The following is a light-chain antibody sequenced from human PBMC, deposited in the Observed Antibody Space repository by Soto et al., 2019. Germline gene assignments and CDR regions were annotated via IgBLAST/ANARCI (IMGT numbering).Light chain of an antibody. CDR1: QGISNY. V-gene: IGKV1-27*01. J-gene: IGKJ1*01. CDR2: AAS. CDR3: QKYNSASTWT. Sequence: DIQLTQSPSSLSASVGDRVTITCRASQGISNYLAWYQQKPGKVPKLLIYAASTLQSGVPSRFSGSGSGTDFTLTISSLQPEDVSAYYCQKYNSASTWTFGQGTMVVIK.